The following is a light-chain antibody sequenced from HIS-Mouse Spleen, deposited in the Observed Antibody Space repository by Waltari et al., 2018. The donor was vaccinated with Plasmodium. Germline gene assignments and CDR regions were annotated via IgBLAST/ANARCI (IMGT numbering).Light chain of an antibody. Sequence: ATLSVSPGERATPSCRASPSVSSTLPWYQQKPGQAPRLRIYGASTRATVIPAMFSGSGSGTEFTLTISSLQSEDFAVYYCQQYNNWSFTFGPGTKVDIK. CDR2: GAS. CDR1: PSVSST. J-gene: IGKJ3*01. CDR3: QQYNNWSFT. V-gene: IGKV3-15*01.